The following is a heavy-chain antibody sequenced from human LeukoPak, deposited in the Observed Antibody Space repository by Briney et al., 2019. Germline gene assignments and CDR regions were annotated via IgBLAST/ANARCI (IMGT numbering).Heavy chain of an antibody. CDR2: INPHSGGT. D-gene: IGHD5-18*01. J-gene: IGHJ4*02. CDR3: ARDWPARGYSYDYYFDY. CDR1: GYTFTGYF. V-gene: IGHV1-2*02. Sequence: ASVKVSCKASGYTFTGYFIHGVRQAPGQGLEWMGWINPHSGGTNYAQKFKGRVTMTRDTSNSTVYMELSRLRSDDTAVYYCARDWPARGYSYDYYFDYWGQGTLVTVSS.